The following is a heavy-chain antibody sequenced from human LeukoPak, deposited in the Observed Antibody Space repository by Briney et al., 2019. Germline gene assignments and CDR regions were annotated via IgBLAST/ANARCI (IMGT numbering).Heavy chain of an antibody. CDR3: TRVPTLGYCSSTSCSFGY. Sequence: GGSLRLSCTASGFTFGDYAMSWVRQAPGKGLEWVGFIRSKAYGGTTEYAASVKGRFTISRDDSKSIAYLQMNSLKTEDTAVYCCTRVPTLGYCSSTSCSFGYWGQGTLVTVSS. D-gene: IGHD2-2*01. CDR2: IRSKAYGGTT. J-gene: IGHJ4*02. CDR1: GFTFGDYA. V-gene: IGHV3-49*04.